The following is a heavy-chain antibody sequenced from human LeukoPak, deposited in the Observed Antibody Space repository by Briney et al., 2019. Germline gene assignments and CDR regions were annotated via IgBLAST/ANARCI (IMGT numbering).Heavy chain of an antibody. Sequence: GGSLRLSFAASGFTFSSYAMSWVRPAPGRGPEWVSSISGSGGRTYYADSVKGRFTISRDNSKNTLYLQMNSLRAEDTAVYYCAKDLSPGGPVYYFDYWGQGTLVTVSS. V-gene: IGHV3-23*01. CDR1: GFTFSSYA. CDR3: AKDLSPGGPVYYFDY. CDR2: ISGSGGRT. D-gene: IGHD1-14*01. J-gene: IGHJ4*02.